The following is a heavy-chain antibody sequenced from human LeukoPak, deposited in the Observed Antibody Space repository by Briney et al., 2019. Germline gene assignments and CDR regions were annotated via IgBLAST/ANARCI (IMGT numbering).Heavy chain of an antibody. Sequence: PGGSLRLSCAASGFTFSSYGMHWVRQAPGKGLEWVAFIRYDGSNKYYADSVKGRFTISRDNSKNTLYLQMNSLRAEDTAVYYCAREGDWGTYSYYYYMDVWGKGTTVTVSS. D-gene: IGHD3-16*01. V-gene: IGHV3-30*02. J-gene: IGHJ6*03. CDR2: IRYDGSNK. CDR1: GFTFSSYG. CDR3: AREGDWGTYSYYYYMDV.